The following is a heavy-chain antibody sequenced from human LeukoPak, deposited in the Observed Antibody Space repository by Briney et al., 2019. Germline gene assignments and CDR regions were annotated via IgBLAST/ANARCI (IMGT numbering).Heavy chain of an antibody. CDR1: GFTFSNYG. Sequence: GGSLRLSCAASGFTFSNYGMSWVRQAPGKGLEWVSAISGSGVTTYYADSVKGRFTISRDNSKNTLYLQMKSLRTEDTAVYYCARERGYSGYDSREYNYFDYWGQGTLVTVSS. CDR2: ISGSGVTT. CDR3: ARERGYSGYDSREYNYFDY. V-gene: IGHV3-23*01. J-gene: IGHJ4*02. D-gene: IGHD5-12*01.